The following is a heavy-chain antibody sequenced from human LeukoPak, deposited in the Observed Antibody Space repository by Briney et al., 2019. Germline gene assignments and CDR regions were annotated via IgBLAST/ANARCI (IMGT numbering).Heavy chain of an antibody. D-gene: IGHD6-6*01. CDR3: ARDRLAARLHFDY. Sequence: ASVKVSCKASGYTFTGYYMHWVRQAPGQGLEWMGWINPNSGGTNYAQKFQGRVTMTRDTSISTAYMELSRLRSDDTAVYYCARDRLAARLHFDYWGQGTLVTVSP. J-gene: IGHJ4*02. CDR2: INPNSGGT. CDR1: GYTFTGYY. V-gene: IGHV1-2*02.